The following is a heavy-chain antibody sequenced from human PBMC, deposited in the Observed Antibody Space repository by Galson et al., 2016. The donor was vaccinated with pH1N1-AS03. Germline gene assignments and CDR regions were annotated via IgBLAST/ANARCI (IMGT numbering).Heavy chain of an antibody. D-gene: IGHD3-22*01. CDR1: GFSLAIYG. V-gene: IGHV3-15*01. Sequence: SLRLSCAASGFSLAIYGMHWFRRAPGRGLEWVGRIKSKTDGGTTDYAAPVKGRFTISRDDSKNTLYLQMSTLKSEDTAVYYCRVVAENDAFDMWGQGTMVTVSS. CDR3: RVVAENDAFDM. J-gene: IGHJ3*02. CDR2: IKSKTDGGTT.